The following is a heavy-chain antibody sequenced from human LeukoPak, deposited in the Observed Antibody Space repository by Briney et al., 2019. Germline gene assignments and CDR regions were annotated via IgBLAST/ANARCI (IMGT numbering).Heavy chain of an antibody. CDR3: TRDHCSFANCYEDYYYGMDV. CDR1: GYTFTDHY. J-gene: IGHJ6*02. V-gene: IGHV1-2*02. CDR2: INPNNGGT. Sequence: ASVKVSCKASGYTFTDHYMHWVRQAPGQGLEWMGWINPNNGGTTYTQSFQGRVTMTRDTSISTAYMELSRLRSDDSAIYYCTRDHCSFANCYEDYYYGMDVWGQGTTVTVSS. D-gene: IGHD2-2*01.